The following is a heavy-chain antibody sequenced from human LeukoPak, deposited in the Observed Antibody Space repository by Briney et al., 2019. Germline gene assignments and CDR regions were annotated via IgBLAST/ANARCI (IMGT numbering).Heavy chain of an antibody. D-gene: IGHD3-10*01. CDR3: ARGLTMVRGVIPHAFDI. CDR1: GYTFTSYD. Sequence: ASVKVSCKASGYTFTSYDINWVRQATGQGLEWMGWMNPNSGNTGHAQKFQGRVTMARNTSISTAYMELSSLRSEDTAVYYCARGLTMVRGVIPHAFDIWGQGTMVTVSS. CDR2: MNPNSGNT. V-gene: IGHV1-8*01. J-gene: IGHJ3*02.